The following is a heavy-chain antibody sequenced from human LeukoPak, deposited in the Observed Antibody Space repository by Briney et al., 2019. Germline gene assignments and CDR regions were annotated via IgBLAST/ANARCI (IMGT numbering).Heavy chain of an antibody. Sequence: SETLSLTCAVSGGSIRDYQWSWIRQPPGKGLEWIGHINTNGRTDYNPSLRSRLTFSVDTSRDQFALKLSSVPAADTAMYYCATSYDYKVAPFGLCGQGTLVTVSS. CDR1: GGSIRDYQ. CDR3: ATSYDYKVAPFGL. D-gene: IGHD5-12*01. V-gene: IGHV4-4*09. J-gene: IGHJ4*02. CDR2: INTNGRT.